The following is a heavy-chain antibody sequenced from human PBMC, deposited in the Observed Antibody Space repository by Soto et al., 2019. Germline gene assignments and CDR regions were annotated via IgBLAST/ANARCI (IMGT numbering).Heavy chain of an antibody. J-gene: IGHJ4*02. CDR1: GYTFSDYY. CDR2: INPNSGGT. CDR3: AREPATARPEGVDF. V-gene: IGHV1-2*02. D-gene: IGHD1-1*01. Sequence: SVKVSCKASGYTFSDYYIHWGRQAPVQGLEWMGWINPNSGGTKYAPKFQGGVTMTRDTSITTAYMELSRLRSGDTAVYYCAREPATARPEGVDFWGQGTLVTVSS.